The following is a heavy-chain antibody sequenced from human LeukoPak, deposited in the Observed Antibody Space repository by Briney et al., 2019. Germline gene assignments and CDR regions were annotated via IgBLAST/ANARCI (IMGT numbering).Heavy chain of an antibody. CDR1: RFTFDDYA. CDR2: ISGDGGST. J-gene: IGHJ4*02. Sequence: PGESLRLSCAASRFTFDDYAMHWVRQAPGKGLEWVSLISGDGGSTYYADSVKGRFTISRDNSKNTLYLQMNSLRAEDTAVYYCAKDDSGSSGDYWGQGTLVTVSS. CDR3: AKDDSGSSGDY. V-gene: IGHV3-43*02. D-gene: IGHD1-26*01.